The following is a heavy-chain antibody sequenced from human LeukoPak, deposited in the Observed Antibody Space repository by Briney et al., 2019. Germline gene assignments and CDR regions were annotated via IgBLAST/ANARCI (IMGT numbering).Heavy chain of an antibody. Sequence: QLQLQESGPGLVKPSETLSLTCTVSGGSISSSSYYWGWIRQPPGKGLEWIGSIYYSGTTYYNPSLKSRVTISVDTSRNQFSLKLSSVTAADTAVYYCARVAGSGWESFDPWGQGTLVTVSS. D-gene: IGHD3-10*01. CDR3: ARVAGSGWESFDP. CDR2: IYYSGTT. V-gene: IGHV4-39*07. CDR1: GGSISSSSYY. J-gene: IGHJ5*02.